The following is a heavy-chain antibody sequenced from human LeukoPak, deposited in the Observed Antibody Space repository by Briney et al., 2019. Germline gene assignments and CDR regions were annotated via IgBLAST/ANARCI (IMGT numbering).Heavy chain of an antibody. CDR1: GGSIGSTNYY. CDR2: IYYSGST. D-gene: IGHD6-13*01. CDR3: ARQRTWYSSFDP. Sequence: SETLSLTCTVSGGSIGSTNYYWGWIRQPPGKELEWIGSIYYSGSTYYNPSLKSRVTISVDTSKSQFSLKLSSVTAADTAVYYCARQRTWYSSFDPWGLGTLVTVSS. J-gene: IGHJ5*02. V-gene: IGHV4-39*01.